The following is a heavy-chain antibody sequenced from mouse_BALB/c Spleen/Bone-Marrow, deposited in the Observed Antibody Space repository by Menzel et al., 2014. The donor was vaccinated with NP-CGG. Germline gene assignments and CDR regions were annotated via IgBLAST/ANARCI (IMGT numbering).Heavy chain of an antibody. CDR2: IAPANGNT. CDR3: ARSPGEVNY. V-gene: IGHV14-3*02. Sequence: VTLKESGAELVKPGASVKLSCTASGFNIKDAYVHWVKQRPAQGLEWIGRIAPANGNTEYDPKFLDKATITADTSSNTAYLQLSSLTSEDTAVYYCARSPGEVNYWGQGTLVTVSA. J-gene: IGHJ3*01. D-gene: IGHD1-3*01. CDR1: GFNIKDAY.